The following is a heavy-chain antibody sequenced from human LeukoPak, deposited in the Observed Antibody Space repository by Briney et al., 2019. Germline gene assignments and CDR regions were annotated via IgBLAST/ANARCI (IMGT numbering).Heavy chain of an antibody. V-gene: IGHV4-4*02. CDR1: GGSISSSNW. D-gene: IGHD4-17*01. CDR2: IYLRGNT. Sequence: SGTLFLTCAISGGSISSSNWWTWVRQPPGKGLEWVGEIYLRGNTNYNPSLESRVTISVDESKTQLSLRLESVTAADTAVYYCARGTITTVTDSWGPGTLVTVSS. J-gene: IGHJ4*02. CDR3: ARGTITTVTDS.